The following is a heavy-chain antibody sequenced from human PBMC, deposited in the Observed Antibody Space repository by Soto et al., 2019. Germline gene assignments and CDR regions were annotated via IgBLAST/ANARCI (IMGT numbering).Heavy chain of an antibody. Sequence: EVQLVESGGSLGKPGGSLRLSCAASGFTFSSAWMTWVRQAPGKGLEWVGRVKSKTSGGTTDYAAPVKGRFTISRDDSENMVYLQMNSLNIEDTALYYCVIDDAGRGFGDLDYWGQGTLVTVSS. CDR3: VIDDAGRGFGDLDY. V-gene: IGHV3-15*01. J-gene: IGHJ4*02. CDR1: GFTFSSAW. D-gene: IGHD3-10*01. CDR2: VKSKTSGGTT.